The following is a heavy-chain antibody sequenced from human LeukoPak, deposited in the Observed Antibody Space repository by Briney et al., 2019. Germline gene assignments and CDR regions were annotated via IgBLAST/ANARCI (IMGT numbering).Heavy chain of an antibody. J-gene: IGHJ4*02. CDR3: ARGGGLGYCSSGTCPFDY. V-gene: IGHV5-51*01. CDR2: IYPGDSDT. D-gene: IGHD2-15*01. CDR1: GYSFTTYW. Sequence: GESLKISCKGSGYSFTTYWIAWVRQMPGKGLEWMGIIYPGDSDTRYSPSFQGQVTISADRSISTAYLQWSSLKASDTAMYYCARGGGLGYCSSGTCPFDYWGQGTLVTASS.